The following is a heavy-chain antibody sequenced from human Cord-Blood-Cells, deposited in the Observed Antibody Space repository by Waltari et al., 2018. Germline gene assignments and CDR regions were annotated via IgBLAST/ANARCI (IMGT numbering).Heavy chain of an antibody. CDR2: INHSGST. Sequence: QVQLQQWGAGLLKPSETLSLTCAAYGGSFSGYYWSWIRQPPGKGLEWIGEINHSGSTNYNPSLKSRVTISVDTSKNQFSLKLSSVTAADTAVYYCATRYSGSYYAFDIWGQGTMVTVSS. J-gene: IGHJ3*02. CDR1: GGSFSGYY. D-gene: IGHD1-26*01. CDR3: ATRYSGSYYAFDI. V-gene: IGHV4-34*01.